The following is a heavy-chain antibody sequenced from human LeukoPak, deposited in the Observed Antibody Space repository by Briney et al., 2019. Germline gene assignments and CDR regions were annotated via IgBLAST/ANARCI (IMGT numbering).Heavy chain of an antibody. CDR2: INPNSGGT. Sequence: ASVKVSCEASGYTFTGYYMHWVRQAPGQGLEWMGWINPNSGGTNYAQKFQGRVTMTRDTSISTAYMELSRLRSDDTAVYYCARVRGGYSYGFDYWGQGTLVTVSS. J-gene: IGHJ4*02. V-gene: IGHV1-2*02. CDR3: ARVRGGYSYGFDY. CDR1: GYTFTGYY. D-gene: IGHD5-18*01.